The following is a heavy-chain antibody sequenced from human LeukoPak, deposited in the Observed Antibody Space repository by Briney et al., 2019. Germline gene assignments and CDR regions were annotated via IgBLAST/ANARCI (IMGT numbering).Heavy chain of an antibody. Sequence: AGGSLRLSCAASGFTFSSYEMNWVRQAPGKGLEWVSYISSSGSTIYYADSVKGRFTISRDNSKNTLYLQMNSLRAEDTAVYYCALTVSASTHVFDYWGQGTLVTVSS. J-gene: IGHJ4*02. CDR1: GFTFSSYE. D-gene: IGHD1-14*01. CDR2: ISSSGSTI. V-gene: IGHV3-48*03. CDR3: ALTVSASTHVFDY.